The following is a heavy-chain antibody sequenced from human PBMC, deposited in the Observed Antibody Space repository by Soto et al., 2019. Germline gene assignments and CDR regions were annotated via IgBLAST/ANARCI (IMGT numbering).Heavy chain of an antibody. CDR2: IIPIFGTA. CDR1: GGTFSSYA. V-gene: IGHV1-69*12. Sequence: QVQLVQSGAEVKKPGSSVKVSCKASGGTFSSYAISWVRQAPGQGLEWMGGIIPIFGTANYAQKFQGRVTITADESTSTAYMELSSLRSEDTAVYYCASCIAAAGPLNYYFDYWGQGTLVTVSS. J-gene: IGHJ4*02. CDR3: ASCIAAAGPLNYYFDY. D-gene: IGHD6-13*01.